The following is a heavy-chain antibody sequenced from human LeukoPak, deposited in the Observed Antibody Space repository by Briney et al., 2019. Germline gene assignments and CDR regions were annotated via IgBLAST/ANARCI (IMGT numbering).Heavy chain of an antibody. CDR3: ARCSVGGLVGWFDP. CDR2: IGGSSGST. J-gene: IGHJ5*02. CDR1: GFTFSSYA. V-gene: IGHV3-23*01. D-gene: IGHD2-2*01. Sequence: GGSLRLSCAASGFTFSSYAMRWVRQAPGKGLEWVSSIGGSSGSTYYADSVKGRFTNSRDNSKNTLYLQMNSLRAEDTAVYYCARCSVGGLVGWFDPWGQGTLVTVSS.